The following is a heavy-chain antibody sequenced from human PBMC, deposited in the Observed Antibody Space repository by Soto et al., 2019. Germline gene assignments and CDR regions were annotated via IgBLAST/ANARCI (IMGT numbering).Heavy chain of an antibody. D-gene: IGHD2-21*02. J-gene: IGHJ4*02. V-gene: IGHV1-46*01. Sequence: QVQLMQSGAEVKKPGASVKVSCKASGDTFTDYYIHWVRQAPGQGLEWMGTVNPSGGHTTYAQHFLGRLTMTRDTSTSPLYMERTSLTSDDTAIYYCARGGNVVVVTAALDYWGQGTLVTVSS. CDR2: VNPSGGHT. CDR3: ARGGNVVVVTAALDY. CDR1: GDTFTDYY.